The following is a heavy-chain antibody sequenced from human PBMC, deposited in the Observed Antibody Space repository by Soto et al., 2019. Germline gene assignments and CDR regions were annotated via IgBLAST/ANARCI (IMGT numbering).Heavy chain of an antibody. Sequence: GGSLRLSCAASGFTFSSYWMSWVRQAPGKGLEWVANIKQDGSEKYYVDSVKGRFTISRDNAKNSLYLQMNSLRAEDTAVYYCARVVGGSWSYHGAFDIWGQGTMVTVSS. D-gene: IGHD1-26*01. CDR2: IKQDGSEK. CDR1: GFTFSSYW. J-gene: IGHJ3*02. CDR3: ARVVGGSWSYHGAFDI. V-gene: IGHV3-7*03.